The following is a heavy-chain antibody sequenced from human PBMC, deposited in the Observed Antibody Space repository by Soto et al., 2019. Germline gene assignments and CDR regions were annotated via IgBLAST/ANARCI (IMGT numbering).Heavy chain of an antibody. Sequence: PGGSLRLSCAVSGFTFSNAWMNWVRQAPGKGLEWVGRIKSKNDGGTTDYTAHVKGRFTISRDDSKNTLYLQMNILKTYYTAVYYCTTDSIAAAGPLLYWGQGTLVTVSS. CDR3: TTDSIAAAGPLLY. CDR1: GFTFSNAW. V-gene: IGHV3-15*07. J-gene: IGHJ4*02. D-gene: IGHD6-13*01. CDR2: IKSKNDGGTT.